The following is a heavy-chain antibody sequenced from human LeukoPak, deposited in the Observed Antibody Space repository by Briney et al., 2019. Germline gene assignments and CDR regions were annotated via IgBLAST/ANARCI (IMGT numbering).Heavy chain of an antibody. V-gene: IGHV1-2*02. CDR3: ARDSGVYVVDP. J-gene: IGHJ5*02. D-gene: IGHD3-10*01. Sequence: ASVKVSCKASGYTFTGYYMHSVRQTPGQGLEWMGWINPNSGGTNYAQKFQGRGTMSGDTSISTAYMELSRLRSDDTAVYYCARDSGVYVVDPWGQGTLVTVSP. CDR2: INPNSGGT. CDR1: GYTFTGYY.